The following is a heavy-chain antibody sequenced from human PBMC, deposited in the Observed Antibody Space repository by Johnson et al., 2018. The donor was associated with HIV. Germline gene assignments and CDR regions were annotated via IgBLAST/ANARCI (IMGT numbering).Heavy chain of an antibody. CDR1: GFTFSSYA. D-gene: IGHD4-17*01. CDR2: ISYDGSNK. V-gene: IGHV3-30-3*01. Sequence: QMMLVESGGGVVQPGRSLRLSCAASGFTFSSYAMHWVRQAPGKGLEWVAVISYDGSNKYYADSVKGRFTISRDNSKNTLYLQMNSLRAEDTAVYYCARELGVGDLRKNDAFDIWGQGTMVTVSS. CDR3: ARELGVGDLRKNDAFDI. J-gene: IGHJ3*02.